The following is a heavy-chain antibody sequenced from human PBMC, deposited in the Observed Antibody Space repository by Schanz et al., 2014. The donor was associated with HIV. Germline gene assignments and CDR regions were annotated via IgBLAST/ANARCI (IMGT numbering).Heavy chain of an antibody. CDR3: ARVSGVSLFDY. CDR1: GASIGSGDFY. J-gene: IGHJ4*02. Sequence: QVQLQESGPGLVKPSQTLSLSCTVSGASIGSGDFYWSWIRHSPGKGLEWIGFIYSSGSTFYNPSLESRITISADYTSKNRFFLKMNSVTVADTAMYYCARVSGVSLFDYWGQGTLVTVSS. CDR2: IYSSGST. D-gene: IGHD2-8*01. V-gene: IGHV4-30-4*01.